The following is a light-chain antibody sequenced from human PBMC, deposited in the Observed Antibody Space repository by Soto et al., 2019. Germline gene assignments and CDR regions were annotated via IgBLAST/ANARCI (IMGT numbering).Light chain of an antibody. CDR3: QQYDTYPWT. J-gene: IGKJ1*01. Sequence: DIQMTQSPSTLSASVEDRVTITCRGSQSIVRWLAWYQQKPGKAPNLLIYDASTLKSGVPSRFSGSGSGTEFTLTISSLQPDDFATYYCQQYDTYPWTFGQGTKVEIK. V-gene: IGKV1-5*01. CDR2: DAS. CDR1: QSIVRW.